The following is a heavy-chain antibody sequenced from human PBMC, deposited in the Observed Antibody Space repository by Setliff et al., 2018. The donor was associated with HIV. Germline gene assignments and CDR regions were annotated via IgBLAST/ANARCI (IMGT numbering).Heavy chain of an antibody. D-gene: IGHD3-3*02. Sequence: ASVKVSCKASGYTFTSYGISWVRQAPGQGLEWMGWISAYNGNTNYAQKLQGRVTMTTDTSTSTAYMELRSLRSDDTAVYYCARDQVSGGRAFSYASNYGMDVWGQGTMVTVSS. CDR3: ARDQVSGGRAFSYASNYGMDV. J-gene: IGHJ6*02. CDR1: GYTFTSYG. CDR2: ISAYNGNT. V-gene: IGHV1-18*01.